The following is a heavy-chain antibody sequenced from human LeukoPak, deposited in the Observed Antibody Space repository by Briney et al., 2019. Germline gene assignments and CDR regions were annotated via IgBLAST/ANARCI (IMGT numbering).Heavy chain of an antibody. V-gene: IGHV1-69*04. CDR3: ARADLLAGLIVGAPFDY. J-gene: IGHJ4*02. Sequence: SVKVSCKASGGTFSSYAISWVRQAPGQGLEWMGSIIPILGIANYAQKFQGRVTMTRDTSISTAYMELSRLRSDDTAVYYRARADLLAGLIVGAPFDYWGQGTLVTVSS. CDR2: IIPILGIA. CDR1: GGTFSSYA. D-gene: IGHD1-26*01.